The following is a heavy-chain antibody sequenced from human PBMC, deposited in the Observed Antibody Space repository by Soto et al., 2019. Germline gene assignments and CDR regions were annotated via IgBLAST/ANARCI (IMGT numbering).Heavy chain of an antibody. J-gene: IGHJ5*02. V-gene: IGHV3-23*01. CDR1: GFTFSSYA. D-gene: IGHD2-21*02. Sequence: VGSLRLSCGASGFTFSSYAMSWVRQAPGKGLEWVSRLSGSGATTKYADSVEGRFTISRDNSKNTLYLQMDSLSAEDTAIYYCAKARCSDTDCYFPDTWGQGTLVTVS. CDR2: LSGSGATT. CDR3: AKARCSDTDCYFPDT.